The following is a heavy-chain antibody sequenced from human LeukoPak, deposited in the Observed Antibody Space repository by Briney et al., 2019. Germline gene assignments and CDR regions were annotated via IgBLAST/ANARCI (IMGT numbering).Heavy chain of an antibody. CDR3: ARGYCSSTSCYGSYYFDY. Sequence: SETLSLTCTVSGGSISSYCWSWIRQPPGKGLEWIGYIYYSGSTNYNPSLKSRVTISVDTSKNQFSLKLSSVTAADTAVYYCARGYCSSTSCYGSYYFDYWGQGTLVTVSS. J-gene: IGHJ4*02. CDR1: GGSISSYC. V-gene: IGHV4-59*01. D-gene: IGHD2-2*01. CDR2: IYYSGST.